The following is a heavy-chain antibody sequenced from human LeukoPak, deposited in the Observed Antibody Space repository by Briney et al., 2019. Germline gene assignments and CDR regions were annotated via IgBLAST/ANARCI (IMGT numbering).Heavy chain of an antibody. CDR2: ISSNGATT. CDR1: GFTFNRFY. CDR3: ARVQFTPKAPPDY. J-gene: IGHJ4*02. D-gene: IGHD3-16*01. V-gene: IGHV3-64*04. Sequence: QPGRSLRLSCSASGFTFNRFYLHWVRQAPGKGLEFVSHISSNGATTYYADSVKGRFTISRDNSKNTLYLQMNSLRAEDTAVYYCARVQFTPKAPPDYWSQGTLVTVSS.